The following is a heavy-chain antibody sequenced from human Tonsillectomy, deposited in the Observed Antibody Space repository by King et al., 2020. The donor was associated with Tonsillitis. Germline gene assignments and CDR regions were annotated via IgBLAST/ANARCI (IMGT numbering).Heavy chain of an antibody. CDR1: GGTFSSSA. D-gene: IGHD1-26*01. J-gene: IGHJ4*02. CDR3: AKERVGARAAPFFDL. CDR2: IIPIFATP. V-gene: IGHV1-69*12. Sequence: VQLVQSGAEVKKPGSSVKLSCRASGGTFSSSAISWVRQAPGQGLEWMGGIIPIFATPKYAHKFQGRVAITADESTSTVYMELTSLRSDDTAVYYCAKERVGARAAPFFDLWGQGTLVTVSS.